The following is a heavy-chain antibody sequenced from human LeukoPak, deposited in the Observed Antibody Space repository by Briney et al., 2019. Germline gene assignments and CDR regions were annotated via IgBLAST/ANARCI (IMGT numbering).Heavy chain of an antibody. CDR2: ISAYNGNT. CDR1: GYTFTSYG. D-gene: IGHD3-10*01. Sequence: ASVKVSCKASGYTFTSYGISWVRQAPGQGLEWMGWISAYNGNTNYAQKLQGRVTMTTDTSTSTAYMELRSLRSDDTAVYYCARVSLLWFGELLNYFDYWGQGTLVTVSS. CDR3: ARVSLLWFGELLNYFDY. V-gene: IGHV1-18*01. J-gene: IGHJ4*02.